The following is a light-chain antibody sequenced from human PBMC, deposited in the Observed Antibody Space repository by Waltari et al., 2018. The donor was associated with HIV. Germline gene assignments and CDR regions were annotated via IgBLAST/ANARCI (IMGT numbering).Light chain of an antibody. Sequence: QSALTQPPSASGSPGQSVTISCTGTSSDVGGYNYVSWYQQHPGKAPKPMIYEVSKRPSGVPDRFSGSKSGNTASLTVSGLQAEDEADYYCSSYAGSNNLLFGGGTKLTVL. CDR2: EVS. CDR3: SSYAGSNNLL. V-gene: IGLV2-8*01. J-gene: IGLJ2*01. CDR1: SSDVGGYNY.